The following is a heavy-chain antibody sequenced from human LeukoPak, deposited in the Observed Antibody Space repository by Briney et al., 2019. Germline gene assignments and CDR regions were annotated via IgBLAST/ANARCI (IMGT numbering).Heavy chain of an antibody. V-gene: IGHV3-30*04. Sequence: GRSLRLSCAASEFTFSSYPMHWVRQAPGKGLEWVAVISFDGSIKYYTDSVQGRFTISRDNSKNTLYLQMNSLRPEDTAVYYCARDHAHTVTKDDDAFDIWGQGTMVTVSS. CDR3: ARDHAHTVTKDDDAFDI. CDR2: ISFDGSIK. CDR1: EFTFSSYP. J-gene: IGHJ3*02. D-gene: IGHD4-17*01.